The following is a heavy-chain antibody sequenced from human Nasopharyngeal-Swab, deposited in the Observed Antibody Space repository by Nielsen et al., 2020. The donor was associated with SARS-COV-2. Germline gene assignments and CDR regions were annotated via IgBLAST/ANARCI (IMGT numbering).Heavy chain of an antibody. Sequence: GESLKISCGASGFTFSSYAMSWVRQAPGKGLEWVSAISGSGGSTYYADSAKGRFTISRDNSKNTLYLQMNSLRAEDTAVYYCAKPDKGTHDYWGQGTLVTVSS. CDR3: AKPDKGTHDY. J-gene: IGHJ4*02. CDR1: GFTFSSYA. CDR2: ISGSGGST. V-gene: IGHV3-23*01. D-gene: IGHD1-1*01.